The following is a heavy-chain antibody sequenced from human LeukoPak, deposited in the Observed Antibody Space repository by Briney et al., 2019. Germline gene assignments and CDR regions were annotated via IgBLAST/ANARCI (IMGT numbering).Heavy chain of an antibody. CDR1: GYTFTNYY. CDR2: INPSGGST. CDR3: AGDEFGTYGYFDY. D-gene: IGHD3-16*01. J-gene: IGHJ4*02. V-gene: IGHV1-46*01. Sequence: ASVKVSCKASGYTFTNYYMHWVRQAPGQGLEWMGIINPSGGSTSYAQKFQGRVTMTRDTSTSTVYMELSSLRSEDTAVYYCAGDEFGTYGYFDYWGQGTLVTVSS.